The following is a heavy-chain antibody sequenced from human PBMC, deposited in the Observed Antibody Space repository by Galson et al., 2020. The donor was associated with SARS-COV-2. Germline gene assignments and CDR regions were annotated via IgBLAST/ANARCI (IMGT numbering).Heavy chain of an antibody. CDR3: AKGNLGHHFDF. Sequence: QLGESLKISCATSGFTFSSHGMHWVRQAPGKGLEWVAVIWFDGSKKYYEDAVKGRFTISRDNSKNTVNLQMNNLRAEDTAVYYCAKGNLGHHFDFGGQGTLVTVST. D-gene: IGHD3-3*01. V-gene: IGHV3-33*06. J-gene: IGHJ4*02. CDR2: IWFDGSKK. CDR1: GFTFSSHG.